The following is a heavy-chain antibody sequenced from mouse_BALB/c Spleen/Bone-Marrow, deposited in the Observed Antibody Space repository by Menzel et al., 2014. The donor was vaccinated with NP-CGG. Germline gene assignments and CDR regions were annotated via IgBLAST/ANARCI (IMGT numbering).Heavy chain of an antibody. J-gene: IGHJ4*01. CDR1: GYTFTNYW. V-gene: IGHV1-63*02. D-gene: IGHD2-4*01. CDR3: ARDMITTRAMDY. Sequence: VMLVESGAELVRPGISVKISCKASGYTFTNYWLGWVKQRPGHGLEWIGDIYPGGGYTDYNEKFKGKATLTADASSSTAYMQLSSLTSEDSAVYFCARDMITTRAMDYWGQGTSVSVSS. CDR2: IYPGGGYT.